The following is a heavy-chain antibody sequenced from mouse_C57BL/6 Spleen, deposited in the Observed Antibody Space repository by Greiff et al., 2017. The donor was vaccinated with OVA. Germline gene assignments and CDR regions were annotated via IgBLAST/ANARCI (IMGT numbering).Heavy chain of an antibody. CDR3: ARGSSGSFDY. Sequence: VQLQQPGAELVKPGASVKLSCKASGYTFTSYWMQWVKQRPGQGLEWIGAIDPSDSYTNYNQKFKGQATLTVDTTSSPAYMQLSSLTSEDSSVYYCARGSSGSFDYWGQGTTLTVSS. CDR1: GYTFTSYW. V-gene: IGHV1-50*01. J-gene: IGHJ2*01. D-gene: IGHD3-2*02. CDR2: IDPSDSYT.